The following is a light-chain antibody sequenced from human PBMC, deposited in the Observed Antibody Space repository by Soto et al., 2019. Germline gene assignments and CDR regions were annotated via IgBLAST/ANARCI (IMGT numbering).Light chain of an antibody. CDR3: QQRRDWPLT. J-gene: IGKJ4*01. CDR1: QTISSY. CDR2: DAS. V-gene: IGKV3-11*01. Sequence: EIVLTQSPATLSLSPGARATLSCRASQTISSYLAWYQQKPGQAPRLLIYDASNRATGIPARFSGSGSGTDFTLTISSLEPEDFAVYYCQQRRDWPLTFGGGTKVDIK.